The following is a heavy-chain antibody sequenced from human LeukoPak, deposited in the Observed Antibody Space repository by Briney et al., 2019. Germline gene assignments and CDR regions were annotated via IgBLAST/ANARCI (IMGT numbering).Heavy chain of an antibody. V-gene: IGHV1-24*01. J-gene: IGHJ4*02. CDR2: FDPEDGET. CDR1: GYTLTELS. CDR3: ATVPVVGATLEYYFDY. D-gene: IGHD1-26*01. Sequence: ATVKVSCKVSGYTLTELSMHWVRQAPGKGLEWMGGFDPEDGETIYAQKFQGRGTMTEDTSTDTAYMELSSLRSEDTAVYYCATVPVVGATLEYYFDYWGQGTLVTVSS.